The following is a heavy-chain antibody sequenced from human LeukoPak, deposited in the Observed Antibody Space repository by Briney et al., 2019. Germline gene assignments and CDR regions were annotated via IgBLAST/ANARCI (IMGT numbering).Heavy chain of an antibody. Sequence: PSETLSLTCAVSGYSISSGYYWGWIRQPPGKGLEWIGSIYHSGSTYYNPSLKSPVTISVDTSKNQFSLKLSSVTAADTAVYYCARQSVVVPAATNWFDPWGQGTLVTVSS. CDR1: GYSISSGYY. V-gene: IGHV4-38-2*01. J-gene: IGHJ5*02. CDR2: IYHSGST. CDR3: ARQSVVVPAATNWFDP. D-gene: IGHD2-2*01.